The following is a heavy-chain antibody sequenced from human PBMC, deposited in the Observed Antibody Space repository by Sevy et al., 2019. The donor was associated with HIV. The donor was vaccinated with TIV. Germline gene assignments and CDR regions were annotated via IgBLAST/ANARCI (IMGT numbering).Heavy chain of an antibody. CDR2: INTNNGNA. D-gene: IGHD2-15*01. CDR3: ARDRGYCSGGSCYIQQ. J-gene: IGHJ1*01. CDR1: GYTFTSNG. Sequence: ASVKVSCRASGYTFTSNGIAWVRQAPGQGLERMGWINTNNGNANDAQKYQGRVTMTTDTYTSTGYMELRSLRSDDTAMYYCARDRGYCSGGSCYIQQWGQGTLVTVSS. V-gene: IGHV1-18*01.